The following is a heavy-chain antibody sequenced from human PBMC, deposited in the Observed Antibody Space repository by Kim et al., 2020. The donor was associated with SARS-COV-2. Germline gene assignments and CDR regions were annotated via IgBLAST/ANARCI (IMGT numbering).Heavy chain of an antibody. V-gene: IGHV3-11*05. D-gene: IGHD2-2*01. J-gene: IGHJ4*02. CDR3: ARDSCGSTSCFDY. Sequence: YADAVKGRFTITRDTAKNSRDLQVNSLRAVATALYYCARDSCGSTSCFDYWGQGTLVTVSS.